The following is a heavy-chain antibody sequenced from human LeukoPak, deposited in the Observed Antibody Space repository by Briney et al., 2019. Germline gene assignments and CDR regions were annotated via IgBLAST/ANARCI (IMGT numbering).Heavy chain of an antibody. CDR3: AREYSAFDY. D-gene: IGHD5-12*01. Sequence: PSETLSLTCTVSGDPISTSSDYKWARIRQPPRKGLEWIGYIYYSGSTNYNPSLQSRVTISVDTSNNQFSLKLTSVTAADTAVYYCAREYSAFDYWGQGTLVTVSS. CDR1: GDPISTSSDY. CDR2: IYYSGST. V-gene: IGHV4-61*08. J-gene: IGHJ4*02.